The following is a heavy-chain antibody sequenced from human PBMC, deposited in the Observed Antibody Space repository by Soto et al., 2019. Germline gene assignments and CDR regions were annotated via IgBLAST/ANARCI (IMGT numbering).Heavy chain of an antibody. CDR3: ARAISSSSGYYYCYHGMDV. J-gene: IGHJ6*02. V-gene: IGHV4-31*03. Sequence: SETLSLTCTVSGGSISSGGYYWSWIRQHPGKGLEWIGYIYYSGSTYYNPSLKSRVTISVDTSKNQFSLKLSSVTAADTAVYYCARAISSSSGYYYCYHGMDVWRQGTTVAVSS. CDR2: IYYSGST. CDR1: GGSISSGGYY. D-gene: IGHD6-6*01.